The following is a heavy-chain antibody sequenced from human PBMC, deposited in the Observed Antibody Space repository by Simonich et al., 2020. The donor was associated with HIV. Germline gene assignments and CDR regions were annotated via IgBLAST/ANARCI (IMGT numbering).Heavy chain of an antibody. Sequence: QVQLQQWGAGLLKPAETLSLTCAVYGGSFSVYYWSWIRQPPGKGLECIGEINHSGSTNYNPSLKSRVTISVATSKNQFSLKLSSVTAADTAVYSCARGIPRNYYYFYYMDVWGKGTTVIVSS. CDR1: GGSFSVYY. CDR3: ARGIPRNYYYFYYMDV. V-gene: IGHV4-34*01. D-gene: IGHD1-1*01. CDR2: INHSGST. J-gene: IGHJ6*03.